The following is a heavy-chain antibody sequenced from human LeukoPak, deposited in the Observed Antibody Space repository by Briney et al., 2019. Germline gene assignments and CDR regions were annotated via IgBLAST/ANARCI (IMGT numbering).Heavy chain of an antibody. V-gene: IGHV3-7*01. J-gene: IGHJ3*01. Sequence: GVSLRLSCAASGFTFSIYWMSWVRQAPGKGLEWVANINQDGSEKYYVDSVKGRFSISRDNDKKSVYLQMNSLRVEDTAVYYCVRHTYWGQGTMVTVSS. CDR2: INQDGSEK. CDR3: VRHTY. CDR1: GFTFSIYW.